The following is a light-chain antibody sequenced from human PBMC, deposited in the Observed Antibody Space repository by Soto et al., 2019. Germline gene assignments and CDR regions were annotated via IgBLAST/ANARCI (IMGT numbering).Light chain of an antibody. J-gene: IGKJ4*01. CDR3: QQLESYPLT. CDR1: QGISSF. Sequence: IQLTQSPSSLSASVGDRVTITFRASQGISSFLAWYQQKPGKAPKVLIYGASTLQSGVPLRFSGRGSGTDFTLTISSLQPEDFATYYCQQLESYPLTFGGGTKV. V-gene: IGKV1-9*01. CDR2: GAS.